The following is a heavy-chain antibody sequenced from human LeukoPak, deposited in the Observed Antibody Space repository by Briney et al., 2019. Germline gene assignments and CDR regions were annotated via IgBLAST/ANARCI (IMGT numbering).Heavy chain of an antibody. CDR3: AGPGPLLMFLHETTGDEDAFDI. Sequence: SVKVSCKASGGTFSSYAISWVRQAPGQGLEWMGRIIPILGIANYAQKFQGRVTITADKSTSTAYMELSSLRSEDTAVYYCAGPGPLLMFLHETTGDEDAFDIWGQGTMVTVSS. CDR1: GGTFSSYA. CDR2: IIPILGIA. D-gene: IGHD4-11*01. V-gene: IGHV1-69*04. J-gene: IGHJ3*02.